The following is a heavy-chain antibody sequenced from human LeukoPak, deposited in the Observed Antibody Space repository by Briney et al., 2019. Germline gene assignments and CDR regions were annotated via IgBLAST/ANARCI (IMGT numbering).Heavy chain of an antibody. CDR1: GGSFSGYY. J-gene: IGHJ4*02. V-gene: IGHV4-34*01. D-gene: IGHD2-2*01. CDR3: AREVVVPAASFDY. CDR2: INHSGST. Sequence: SETLSLTCAVYGGSFSGYYWSWIRQPPGKGLEWIREINHSGSTNYNPSLKSRVTISVDTSKNQFSLKLSSVTAADTAVYYCAREVVVPAASFDYWGQGTLVTVSS.